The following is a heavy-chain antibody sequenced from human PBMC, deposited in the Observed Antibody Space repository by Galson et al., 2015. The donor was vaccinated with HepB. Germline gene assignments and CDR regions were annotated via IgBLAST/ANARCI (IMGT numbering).Heavy chain of an antibody. Sequence: SLRLSCAASGFTFSSYAMSWVRQAPGKGLEWVSAISGSGGSTYYADSVKGRFTISRDNSKNTLYLQMNSLRAEDTAVYYCAKRGGITMVRGVIITYFDYWGQGTLVTVSS. CDR1: GFTFSSYA. D-gene: IGHD3-10*01. CDR2: ISGSGGST. V-gene: IGHV3-23*01. J-gene: IGHJ4*02. CDR3: AKRGGITMVRGVIITYFDY.